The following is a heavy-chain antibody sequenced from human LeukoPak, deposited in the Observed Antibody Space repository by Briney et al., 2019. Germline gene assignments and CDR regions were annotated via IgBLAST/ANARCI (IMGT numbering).Heavy chain of an antibody. CDR2: ISYDGSNK. V-gene: IGHV3-30*03. CDR3: ATLFRKWELPRSSYFQH. D-gene: IGHD1-26*01. J-gene: IGHJ1*01. CDR1: GFTFSSYG. Sequence: GRSLRLSCAASGFTFSSYGMHWVRQAPGKGLEWVAVISYDGSNKYYADSVKGRFTISRDNSKNTLYLQMNSLRAEDTAVYYCATLFRKWELPRSSYFQHWGQSTLVTVSS.